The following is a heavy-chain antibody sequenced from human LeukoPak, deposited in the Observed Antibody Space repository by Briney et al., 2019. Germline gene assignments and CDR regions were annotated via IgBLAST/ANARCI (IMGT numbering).Heavy chain of an antibody. V-gene: IGHV3-30*03. J-gene: IGHJ4*02. D-gene: IGHD3-22*01. CDR3: ARDRINMMVLGHDSGLDC. CDR1: GFSLNEYG. Sequence: GGSLRLSCVGSGFSLNEYGIHWFRQAPAKGLEGVAVVSYDGRHKYYADSLKGRFTISRDTSSDKVSLQMNSLRVEDTAFYCCARDRINMMVLGHDSGLDCWGQGTLVTVTS. CDR2: VSYDGRHK.